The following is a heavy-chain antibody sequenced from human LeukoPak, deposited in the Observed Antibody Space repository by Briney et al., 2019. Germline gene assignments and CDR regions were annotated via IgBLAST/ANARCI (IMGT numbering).Heavy chain of an antibody. J-gene: IGHJ4*02. V-gene: IGHV5-51*01. Sequence: GESLKISCQGSEYSFATYWIAWLRQMPGKGLEWMGIIYPSDSDTRYSTSFQGQVTISADKSIKTAYLQWSSLKASDTAMYYCARPLQGIVGATGFDYWGQGTLVTVSS. CDR3: ARPLQGIVGATGFDY. D-gene: IGHD1-26*01. CDR2: IYPSDSDT. CDR1: EYSFATYW.